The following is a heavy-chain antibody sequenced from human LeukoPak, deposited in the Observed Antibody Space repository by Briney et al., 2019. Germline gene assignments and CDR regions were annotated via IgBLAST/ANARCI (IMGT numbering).Heavy chain of an antibody. V-gene: IGHV4-31*03. J-gene: IGHJ4*02. CDR1: GGSISSGGYY. D-gene: IGHD2-21*02. Sequence: SETLSLTCTVSGGSISSGGYYWSWIRQHPGKGLEWIGYIYYSGSTYYNPSLKSRVTISVDTSKNQFSLKLSSVTAADTAVYYCARSEGDLRPFDYWGQGTLVTASS. CDR3: ARSEGDLRPFDY. CDR2: IYYSGST.